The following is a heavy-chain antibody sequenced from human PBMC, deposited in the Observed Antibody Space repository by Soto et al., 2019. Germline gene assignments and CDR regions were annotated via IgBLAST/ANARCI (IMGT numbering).Heavy chain of an antibody. J-gene: IGHJ6*02. CDR1: GYTFTNYY. V-gene: IGHV1-46*01. CDR3: ARDWLLEWLFPAGSYYYYGMDV. D-gene: IGHD3-3*01. CDR2: INPSGGST. Sequence: ASVKVSCKASGYTFTNYYMHWVRQAPGQGLEWMGIINPSGGSTSYAQKFQGRVTMTRDTSTSTVYMELSSLRSEDTAVYYCARDWLLEWLFPAGSYYYYGMDVWGQGTTVTASS.